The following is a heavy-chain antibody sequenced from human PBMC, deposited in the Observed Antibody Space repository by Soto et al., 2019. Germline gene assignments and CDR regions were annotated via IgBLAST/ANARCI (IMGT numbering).Heavy chain of an antibody. CDR2: IYYSGKT. J-gene: IGHJ4*01. V-gene: IGHV4-39*01. Sequence: EKLRVTYTVSGASITSTPYFWAWIWKPPGKGLEWVGSIYYSGKTRYNPSLKSRVTISVDRSKNQFSLQMSSVTAADTAVYYCAKNPPRTGRFDYWGHGRLLTV. CDR1: GASITSTPYF. CDR3: AKNPPRTGRFDY.